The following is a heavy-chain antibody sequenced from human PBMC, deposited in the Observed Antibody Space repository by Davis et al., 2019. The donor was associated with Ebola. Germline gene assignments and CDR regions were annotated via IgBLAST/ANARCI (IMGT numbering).Heavy chain of an antibody. D-gene: IGHD3-16*02. CDR3: AIAHYRDINAFEI. Sequence: MPSETLSLTCTVSGASMMPYYWSWIRQPPGKGLEWIGYMYSSGSPLYNPSLNSRVTISVDTSRNKFSLRLSSVTAADTAVYYCAIAHYRDINAFEIWGQGTMVSVSS. CDR2: MYSSGSP. J-gene: IGHJ3*02. V-gene: IGHV4-59*01. CDR1: GASMMPYY.